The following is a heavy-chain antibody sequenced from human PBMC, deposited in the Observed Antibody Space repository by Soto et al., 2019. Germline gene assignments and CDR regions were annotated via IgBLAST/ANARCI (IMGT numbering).Heavy chain of an antibody. D-gene: IGHD1-20*01. J-gene: IGHJ5*02. V-gene: IGHV3-23*01. Sequence: EVQLLESGGGLVQPGGSLRLSCAASGFTFSSFAMSWVRQAPGKGLEWVSGISNSGDGGRGFAPYYANTVRGRFTISRDNFKNTLFLQMDSLGAEDTAVYYCAKEGITRKLDLDLWGQGAVVTVSS. CDR2: ISNSGDGGRGFAP. CDR1: GFTFSSFA. CDR3: AKEGITRKLDLDL.